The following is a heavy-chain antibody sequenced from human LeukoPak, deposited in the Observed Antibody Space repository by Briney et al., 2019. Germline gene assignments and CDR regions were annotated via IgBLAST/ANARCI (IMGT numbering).Heavy chain of an antibody. V-gene: IGHV3-48*03. D-gene: IGHD5-18*01. CDR2: ISSSGSTI. J-gene: IGHJ4*02. CDR1: GFTFSSYE. Sequence: GGSLRLSCAASGFTFSSYEMNWVRQAPGKGLEWVSCISSSGSTIYYADSVKGRFTISRDNAKNSLYLQMNSLRAEDTAVYYCARGSRGGYSYGYGYWGQGTLVTVSS. CDR3: ARGSRGGYSYGYGY.